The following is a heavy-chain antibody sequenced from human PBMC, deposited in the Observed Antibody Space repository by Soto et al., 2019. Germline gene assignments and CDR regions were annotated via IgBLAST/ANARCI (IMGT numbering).Heavy chain of an antibody. CDR3: AKGRSLTVLAYYYHGWDV. CDR1: GYTFSDYN. V-gene: IGHV1-46*01. CDR2: INPSGGGA. D-gene: IGHD7-27*01. J-gene: IGHJ6*02. Sequence: QEQLVQSGAEVKKPGASVVISCKTSGYTFSDYNIFWVRRAQGQGLEFGGVINPSGGGAAYAPSFQGRVTMTRDTSTRTVYMELSSLKSEDTAVYYCAKGRSLTVLAYYYHGWDVWGQGTTVTVSS.